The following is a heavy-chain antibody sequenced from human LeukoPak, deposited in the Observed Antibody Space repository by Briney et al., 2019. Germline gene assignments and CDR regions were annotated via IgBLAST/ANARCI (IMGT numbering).Heavy chain of an antibody. CDR1: GGTFSSYA. V-gene: IGHV1-69*05. J-gene: IGHJ4*02. CDR2: IIPIFGTA. CDR3: ARDRGGPYYDSSGSPSGYFDY. Sequence: GASVKVSCKASGGTFSSYAISWVRQAPGQGLEWMGGIIPIFGTANYAQKFQGRVTITTDESTSTAYRELSSLRSEDTAVYYCARDRGGPYYDSSGSPSGYFDYWGQGTLVTVSS. D-gene: IGHD3-22*01.